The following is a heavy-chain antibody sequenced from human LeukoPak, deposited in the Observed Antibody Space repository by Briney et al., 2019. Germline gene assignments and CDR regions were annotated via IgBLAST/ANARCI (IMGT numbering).Heavy chain of an antibody. V-gene: IGHV5-51*01. Sequence: GEALNIYCKGSGYSFTSYWIGWVRQMPGKGLAWMGIIYPGDSDTRYSPSFQGQVTISADKSIRTAYLQWSSLKASDTAMYYCARREGYGGFDYWGQGTLVTVSS. CDR1: GYSFTSYW. CDR2: IYPGDSDT. D-gene: IGHD4-23*01. CDR3: ARREGYGGFDY. J-gene: IGHJ4*02.